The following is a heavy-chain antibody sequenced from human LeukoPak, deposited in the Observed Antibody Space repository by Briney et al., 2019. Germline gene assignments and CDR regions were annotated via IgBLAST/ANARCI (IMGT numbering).Heavy chain of an antibody. D-gene: IGHD3-16*02. V-gene: IGHV1-18*01. CDR2: ISAFNGNT. J-gene: IGHJ4*02. Sequence: GASVKVSCKASGYTFTSYGVSWVRQAPGQGLEWMGWISAFNGNTDYAQKLQGRVTMTTDTSTSTAYMELRSLRSDDTAVYYCAADYDYVWGSYRFDYWGQGTLVTVSS. CDR3: AADYDYVWGSYRFDY. CDR1: GYTFTSYG.